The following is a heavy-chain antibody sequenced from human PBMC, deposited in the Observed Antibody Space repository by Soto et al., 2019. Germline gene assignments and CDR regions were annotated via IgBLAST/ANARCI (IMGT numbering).Heavy chain of an antibody. D-gene: IGHD2-21*02. Sequence: QVQLVESGGGVVQPGRSLRLSCAASGFTFSSYAMHWVRQAPGKGLEWVAVISYDGSNKYYADSVKGRFTISRDNSKNTLYLPMNSLRAEDTAVYYCARTATIVRSGMDVWGQGTTVTVSS. CDR3: ARTATIVRSGMDV. J-gene: IGHJ6*02. CDR1: GFTFSSYA. V-gene: IGHV3-30-3*01. CDR2: ISYDGSNK.